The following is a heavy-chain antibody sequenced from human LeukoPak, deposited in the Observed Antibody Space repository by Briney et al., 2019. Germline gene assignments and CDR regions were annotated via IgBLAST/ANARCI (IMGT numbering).Heavy chain of an antibody. CDR3: ASGQKLGF. CDR1: GLTFVIYW. D-gene: IGHD6-13*01. Sequence: PGGSRELSFLAPGLTFVIYWWTWVRQAPGKGLEWVANIKQDGSDKYYVNSVKGRFTISRDNAKNSLYLQMNSLRAEDTAVYYCASGQKLGFWGQGTLVTVSS. J-gene: IGHJ4*02. V-gene: IGHV3-7*01. CDR2: IKQDGSDK.